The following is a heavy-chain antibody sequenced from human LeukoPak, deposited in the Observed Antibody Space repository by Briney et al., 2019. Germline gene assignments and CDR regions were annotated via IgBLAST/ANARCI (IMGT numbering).Heavy chain of an antibody. CDR2: ISSSGSTI. Sequence: GGSLRLSCAASGFTFSSYEMNWVRQAPGKGLEWGSYISSSGSTIYYANSVKGRFTISRDNAKNSLYLQMNSLRAEDTAVYYCARGPHCSGGSCYSGNFDYWGQGTLVTVSS. V-gene: IGHV3-48*03. J-gene: IGHJ4*02. CDR1: GFTFSSYE. D-gene: IGHD2-15*01. CDR3: ARGPHCSGGSCYSGNFDY.